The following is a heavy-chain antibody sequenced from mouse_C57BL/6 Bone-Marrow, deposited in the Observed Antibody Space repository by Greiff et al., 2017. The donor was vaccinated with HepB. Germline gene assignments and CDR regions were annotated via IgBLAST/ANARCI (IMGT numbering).Heavy chain of an antibody. Sequence: VQLQQSGTVLARPGASVKMSCKTSGYTFTSYWIHWVKQRPGQGLEWIGAIYPGNSDTSYNQKFKGKAKLTAVTSASTAYMELSSLTNEDSAVYYCTRYTIVTTSFAYWGQGTLVTVSA. V-gene: IGHV1-5*01. CDR2: IYPGNSDT. J-gene: IGHJ3*01. D-gene: IGHD2-5*01. CDR3: TRYTIVTTSFAY. CDR1: GYTFTSYW.